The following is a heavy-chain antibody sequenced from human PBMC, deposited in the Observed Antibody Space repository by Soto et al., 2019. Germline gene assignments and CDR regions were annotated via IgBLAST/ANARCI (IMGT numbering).Heavy chain of an antibody. V-gene: IGHV3-30*03. CDR2: ISYDGSNK. D-gene: IGHD3-22*01. Sequence: PGGSLRLSCAAAGFPFSSYGIHWVRQAPGKGLEWVAVISYDGSNKYYADSVKGRFTISRDNSKNTLYLQMNSLRVEDTAVYYCARDPDLSGYYSYFDYWGQGTLVTVSS. CDR3: ARDPDLSGYYSYFDY. J-gene: IGHJ4*02. CDR1: GFPFSSYG.